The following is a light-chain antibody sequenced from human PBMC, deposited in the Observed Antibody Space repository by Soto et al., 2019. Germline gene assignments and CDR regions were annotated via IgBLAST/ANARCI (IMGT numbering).Light chain of an antibody. Sequence: DIQMTQSPSTLSASVGDRVTITCRASQSISSWLAWYQQKPGKAPKLLIYDASSLEGGVPSRFSGSGSGTDFTLTISSLQPDDFAAYYCQQYNYYPYTFGQGTKLEIK. V-gene: IGKV1-5*01. J-gene: IGKJ2*01. CDR1: QSISSW. CDR3: QQYNYYPYT. CDR2: DAS.